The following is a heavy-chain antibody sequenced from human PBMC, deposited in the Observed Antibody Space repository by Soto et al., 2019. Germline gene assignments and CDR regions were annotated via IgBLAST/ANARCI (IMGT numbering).Heavy chain of an antibody. Sequence: QVQLQESGPGLVKPSGTLSLTCAVSSGSISSSNWWSWVRQPPGKGLEWIGEIYHSGSTNYNPSLKRVVTIAVDKSKNQLSLKLGSVTAADTAVYYCGRVSKGLPKKYSFDYGAQGTLVTVSS. CDR3: GRVSKGLPKKYSFDY. CDR2: IYHSGST. J-gene: IGHJ4*02. V-gene: IGHV4-4*02. CDR1: SGSISSSNW. D-gene: IGHD5-12*01.